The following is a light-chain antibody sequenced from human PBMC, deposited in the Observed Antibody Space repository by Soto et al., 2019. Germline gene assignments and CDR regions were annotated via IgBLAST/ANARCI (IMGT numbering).Light chain of an antibody. CDR1: SGDVGSYDL. V-gene: IGLV2-23*02. J-gene: IGLJ1*01. CDR2: EVT. Sequence: QSALTQPASVSGSPGQSITIPCTGTSGDVGSYDLVSWYQQHPGKALKLLIYEVTERPSGVSNRFSGSKSGNTASLTISGLQPDDEADYYCCSYAGNSEVFGTGTKLTVL. CDR3: CSYAGNSEV.